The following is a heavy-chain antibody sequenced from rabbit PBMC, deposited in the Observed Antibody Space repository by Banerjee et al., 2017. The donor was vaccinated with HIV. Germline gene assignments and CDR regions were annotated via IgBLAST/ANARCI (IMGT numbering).Heavy chain of an antibody. CDR3: ARGPAGAAIYGGATYFNL. D-gene: IGHD4-2*01. V-gene: IGHV1S47*01. Sequence: QQQLVESGGGLVPLGGSLKLTCKASGIDFRSSFWISWVRQAPGKGLEWIGCIYPAAGATDYATWVNGRFTISLDNAQNTVTLQMTSLTAADTATYFCARGPAGAAIYGGATYFNLWGPGTLVTVS. CDR2: IYPAAGAT. J-gene: IGHJ4*01. CDR1: GIDFRSSF.